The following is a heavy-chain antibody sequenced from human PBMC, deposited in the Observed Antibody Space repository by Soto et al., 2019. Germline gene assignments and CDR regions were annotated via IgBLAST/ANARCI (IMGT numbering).Heavy chain of an antibody. CDR3: AKEYQPLLYPLVPDY. V-gene: IGHV3-11*05. CDR1: GFTFSDYY. Sequence: GGSLRLSCAASGFTFSDYYMSWIRQAPGKGLEWVSYMSSSSSYTNYADSVKGRFTISRDNAKNSLYLQMNSLRAEDTAVYYCAKEYQPLLYPLVPDYWGQGTLVTVSS. J-gene: IGHJ4*02. D-gene: IGHD2-2*02. CDR2: MSSSSSYT.